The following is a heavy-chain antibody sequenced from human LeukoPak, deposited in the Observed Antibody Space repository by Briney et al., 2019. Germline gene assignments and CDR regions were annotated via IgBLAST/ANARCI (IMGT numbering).Heavy chain of an antibody. CDR3: ARARGSGSPYYFDY. CDR1: DYSITTGYY. J-gene: IGHJ4*02. D-gene: IGHD3-10*01. V-gene: IGHV4-38-2*01. Sequence: SETLSLTCGVSDYSITTGYYWGWIRLPPGKGLEWIGGIYHSGNTYYNPSLKSRVAISVDTSKNQFSLRLSSVTAADTAVYYCARARGSGSPYYFDYWGQGTLVTVSS. CDR2: IYHSGNT.